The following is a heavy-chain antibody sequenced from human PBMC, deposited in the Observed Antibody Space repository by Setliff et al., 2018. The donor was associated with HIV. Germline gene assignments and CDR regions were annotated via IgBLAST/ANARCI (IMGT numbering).Heavy chain of an antibody. CDR3: ATDCAVVGGTGSLDS. D-gene: IGHD1-26*01. CDR1: GFTFSTYW. CDR2: IKQDGSEK. J-gene: IGHJ4*02. V-gene: IGHV3-7*05. Sequence: LRLSCAASGFTFSTYWMSWVRQAPGKGPEWVANIKQDGSEKNYMDSVKGRFTISRDNAKNSLYLQMNSLRVEDTAVYYCATDCAVVGGTGSLDSWGQGTLVTVSS.